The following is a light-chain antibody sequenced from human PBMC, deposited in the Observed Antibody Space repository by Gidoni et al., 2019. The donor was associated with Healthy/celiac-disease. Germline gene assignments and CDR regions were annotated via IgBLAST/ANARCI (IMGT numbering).Light chain of an antibody. J-gene: IGLJ2*01. CDR1: SSNIGAGYD. CDR3: QSYDSSLSGPHVV. Sequence: QSVLTQPPSVSGAPGQRGTISRTGISSNIGAGYDVHWYQHLPGTAPKLLNYGYRNRPSGLPDRFAGAKAGTSASLAITGLQAEDEADYYCQSYDSSLSGPHVVFGGGTKLTVL. V-gene: IGLV1-40*01. CDR2: GYR.